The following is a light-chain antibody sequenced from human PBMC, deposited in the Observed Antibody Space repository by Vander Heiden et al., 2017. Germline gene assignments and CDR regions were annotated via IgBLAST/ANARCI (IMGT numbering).Light chain of an antibody. CDR2: AGR. CDR3: RSDTNTNTRV. Sequence: QSALTQPASVSGSPGPSITISCPGTSRAVGGYNYVSWYPPHPGPAPTLMIYAGRKRPSGVANHFSGSKSGNTAYLTISGRKAEDEADYYGRSDTNTNTRVFGGGTKLTVL. V-gene: IGLV2-14*01. J-gene: IGLJ3*02. CDR1: SRAVGGYNY.